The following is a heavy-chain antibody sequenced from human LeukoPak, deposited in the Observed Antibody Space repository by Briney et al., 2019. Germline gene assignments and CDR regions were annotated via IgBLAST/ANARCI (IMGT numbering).Heavy chain of an antibody. CDR1: GFTVSSNY. D-gene: IGHD5-18*01. V-gene: IGHV3-66*01. CDR3: ARDPDGYRQGLHFDY. CDR2: IYSGGST. Sequence: GGSLRLSCAASGFTVSSNYMSWVRQAPGKGLEWVSVIYSGGSTYYADSVKGRFTISRDNSKNTLYLQMNSLKAEDTAVYYCARDPDGYRQGLHFDYWGQGTLVTVSS. J-gene: IGHJ4*02.